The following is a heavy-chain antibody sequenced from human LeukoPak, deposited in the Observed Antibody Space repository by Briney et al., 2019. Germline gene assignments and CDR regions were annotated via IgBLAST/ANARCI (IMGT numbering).Heavy chain of an antibody. CDR1: GFSFSDYW. CDR3: ARDEYAPEDFWSGYDRCDAFDI. CDR2: IYIDVSST. V-gene: IGHV3-74*01. D-gene: IGHD3-3*01. J-gene: IGHJ3*02. Sequence: GGSLRLSCAASGFSFSDYWMNWVRQAPGKGLVWASRIYIDVSSTSYAYSVTGRFTISRDNAKNSLYLQMNSLRAEDTAVYYCARDEYAPEDFWSGYDRCDAFDIWGQGTMVTVSS.